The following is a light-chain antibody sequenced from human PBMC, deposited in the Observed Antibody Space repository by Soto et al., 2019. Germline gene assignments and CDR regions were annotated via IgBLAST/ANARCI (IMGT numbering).Light chain of an antibody. V-gene: IGKV3-20*01. CDR1: QSVSSSY. CDR3: QQYGSSPPVT. CDR2: GAS. Sequence: ELVLTHSAGTLSLSPGERATLSCRASQSVSSSYLAWYQQKPGQAPRLLIYGASSRATGIPDRFSGSGSGTDFTLTISRLEPEDFAVYYCQQYGSSPPVTFGQGTRLEIK. J-gene: IGKJ5*01.